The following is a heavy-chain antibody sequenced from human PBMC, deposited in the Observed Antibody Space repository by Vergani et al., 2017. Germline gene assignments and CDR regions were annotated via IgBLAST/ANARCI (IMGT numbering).Heavy chain of an antibody. Sequence: QVQLQESGPGLVKPSGTLSLTCAVSGGSLSSSNWWSWVRQPPGKGLEWIGEIYHSGSTNYNPSLKSRVTISVDKSKNQFSLKLSSVTAADTAVYYCARGPTMIVVVPSGAFDIWGQGTMVTVSS. CDR2: IYHSGST. CDR3: ARGPTMIVVVPSGAFDI. V-gene: IGHV4-4*02. CDR1: GGSLSSSNW. J-gene: IGHJ3*02. D-gene: IGHD3-22*01.